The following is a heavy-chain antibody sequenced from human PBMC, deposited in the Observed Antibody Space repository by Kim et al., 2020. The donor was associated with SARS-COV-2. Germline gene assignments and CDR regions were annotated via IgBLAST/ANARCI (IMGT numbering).Heavy chain of an antibody. J-gene: IGHJ1*01. CDR3: ARGRGYSGYETEYFQH. Sequence: SETLSLTCAVYGGSFSGYYWSWIRQPPGKGLEWIGEINHSGSTNYNPSLKSRVTISVDTSKNQFSLKLSSVTAADTAVYYCARGRGYSGYETEYFQHWGQ. V-gene: IGHV4-34*01. CDR2: INHSGST. CDR1: GGSFSGYY. D-gene: IGHD5-12*01.